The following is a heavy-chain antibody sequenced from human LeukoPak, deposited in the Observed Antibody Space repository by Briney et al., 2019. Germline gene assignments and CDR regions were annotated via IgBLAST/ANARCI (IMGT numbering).Heavy chain of an antibody. J-gene: IGHJ5*02. CDR1: GFTFSSYA. Sequence: GGSLRLSCAASGFTFSSYAMHWVRQAPGKGLEWVAVISYDGSNKYYADSVKGRFTISRDNSKNTLYLQMNSLRSDDTAVYYCARVEGSTAMVRSPYNWFDPWGQGTLVTVSS. CDR3: ARVEGSTAMVRSPYNWFDP. V-gene: IGHV3-30*04. CDR2: ISYDGSNK. D-gene: IGHD5-18*01.